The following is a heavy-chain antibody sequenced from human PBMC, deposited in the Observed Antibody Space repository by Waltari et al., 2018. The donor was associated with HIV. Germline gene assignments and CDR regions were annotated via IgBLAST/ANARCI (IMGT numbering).Heavy chain of an antibody. J-gene: IGHJ4*02. V-gene: IGHV4-30-4*08. D-gene: IGHD3-9*01. CDR2: VFYNDTT. Sequence: VQLFESGPGLVRPSQTLSLPCTVSGDSFLSANYHWAWIRQTPGEGLEWIGHVFYNDTTSDNPSLKSRLSILIDKTKNQFSLKLDTVTAADTAVFFCARVSFDRKGSYTSYVFDSWGGGILVTVTA. CDR1: GDSFLSANYH. CDR3: ARVSFDRKGSYTSYVFDS.